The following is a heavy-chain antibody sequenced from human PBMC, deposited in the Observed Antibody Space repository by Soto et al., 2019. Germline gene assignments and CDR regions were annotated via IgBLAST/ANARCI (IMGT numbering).Heavy chain of an antibody. Sequence: SVKVSCKASGGTFSTYTITWVRQAPGQGLEWMGRIIPIIGIINYAQKFQGRVTISADKFTVTAYMELTGLRSDDTSVYYCAGDPDSHYNDSHASPYPWGQGTLVTVSS. CDR1: GGTFSTYT. CDR2: IIPIIGII. D-gene: IGHD4-4*01. J-gene: IGHJ5*02. V-gene: IGHV1-69*04. CDR3: AGDPDSHYNDSHASPYP.